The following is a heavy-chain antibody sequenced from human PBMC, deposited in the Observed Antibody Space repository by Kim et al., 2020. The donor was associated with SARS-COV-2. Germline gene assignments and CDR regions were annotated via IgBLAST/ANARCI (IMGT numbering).Heavy chain of an antibody. J-gene: IGHJ5*02. Sequence: YADSVKGRFTISRDNAKNSLYLQMNSLRAEDTAVYYCAREGSGWHNWFDPWGQGTLVTVSS. V-gene: IGHV3-21*01. CDR3: AREGSGWHNWFDP. D-gene: IGHD6-19*01.